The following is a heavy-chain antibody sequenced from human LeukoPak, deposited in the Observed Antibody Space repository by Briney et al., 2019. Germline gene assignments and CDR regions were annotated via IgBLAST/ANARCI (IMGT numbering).Heavy chain of an antibody. J-gene: IGHJ4*02. V-gene: IGHV4-4*07. CDR3: ARAASNTWPGNFDY. CDR2: IYPSGST. CDR1: GGSISSYY. Sequence: PSETLSLTCTVSGGSISSYYWSWMRQPAGKALEWIGRIYPSGSTNYNPSLKSRVTMSVDTSQNQFSLKMTSVTAADTAVYYCARAASNTWPGNFDYWGQGTLVTVSS. D-gene: IGHD1-14*01.